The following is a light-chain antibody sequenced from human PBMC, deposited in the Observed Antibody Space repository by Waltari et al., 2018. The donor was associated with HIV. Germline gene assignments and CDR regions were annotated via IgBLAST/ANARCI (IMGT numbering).Light chain of an antibody. CDR1: XLXSNY. J-gene: IGKJ1*01. CDR3: XXTYTXPRT. V-gene: IGKV1-39*01. Sequence: TEMTQSPSSLSASVGXRVTITXXXSXLXSNYLSWYQQTPVKAPKLLIYGXSXXHXGAPXXFSGSXXXXDXTLXXSXLXPEDSASYYXXXTYTXPRTFGXG. CDR2: GXS.